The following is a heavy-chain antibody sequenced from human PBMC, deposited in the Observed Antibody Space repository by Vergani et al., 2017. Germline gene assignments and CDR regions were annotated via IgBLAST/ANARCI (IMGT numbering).Heavy chain of an antibody. CDR2: IYYSGST. V-gene: IGHV4-59*01. Sequence: QVQLQESGPGLVKPSETLSLTCTVSGGSISSYYWSWIRQPPGKGLEWIGYIYYSGSTNYNPSLTSRVTISVDTSKNQFSLKLSAVTAADTAVYYCARWGLAARPFPTLDWGQGTLVTVSS. CDR3: ARWGLAARPFPTLD. D-gene: IGHD6-6*01. J-gene: IGHJ4*02. CDR1: GGSISSYY.